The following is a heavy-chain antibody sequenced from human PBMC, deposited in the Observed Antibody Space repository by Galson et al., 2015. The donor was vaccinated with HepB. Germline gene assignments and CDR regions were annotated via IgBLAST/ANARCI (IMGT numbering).Heavy chain of an antibody. CDR3: ARAARFESSGYYYFEQ. V-gene: IGHV3-48*03. Sequence: KGLEWVSYISGSDNMIFYADSVKGRFTISRDNAKNSLYLQMNSLRAEDTAVYYCARAARFESSGYYYFEQWGQGTLVTVSS. D-gene: IGHD3-22*01. J-gene: IGHJ4*02. CDR2: ISGSDNMI.